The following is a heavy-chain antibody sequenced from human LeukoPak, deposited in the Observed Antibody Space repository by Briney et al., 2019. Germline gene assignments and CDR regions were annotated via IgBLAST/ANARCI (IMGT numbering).Heavy chain of an antibody. V-gene: IGHV3-7*01. J-gene: IGHJ4*02. CDR1: GFSFSNSW. CDR2: IKQGGSSK. CDR3: GRGEGFLVDH. D-gene: IGHD3-3*01. Sequence: GGSLRLSCVASGFSFSNSWMTWVRRAPGKGLEWVANIKQGGSSKYYVDSVKGRFTISRDDAKNSLFLQMNSLRAEDAAVYYCGRGEGFLVDHWGQGTLVTVST.